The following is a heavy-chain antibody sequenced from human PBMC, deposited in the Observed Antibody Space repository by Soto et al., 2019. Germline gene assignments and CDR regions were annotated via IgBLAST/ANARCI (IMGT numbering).Heavy chain of an antibody. CDR3: ARHGYCSGGSCYSGWFDP. J-gene: IGHJ5*02. CDR2: IYYSGST. Sequence: SETLSLTCTVSGGSISSYYWSWIRQPPEKGLEGIGYIYYSGSTNYNPSLRSRVTISVDTSKNQFSLKLSSVTAADTAVYYCARHGYCSGGSCYSGWFDPWGQGTLVTVSS. V-gene: IGHV4-59*08. D-gene: IGHD2-15*01. CDR1: GGSISSYY.